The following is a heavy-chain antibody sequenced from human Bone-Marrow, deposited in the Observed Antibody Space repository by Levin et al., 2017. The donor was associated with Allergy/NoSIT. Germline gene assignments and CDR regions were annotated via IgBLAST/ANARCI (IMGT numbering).Heavy chain of an antibody. CDR1: GGSISSGGYY. D-gene: IGHD3-10*01. CDR3: ARDKRITMVRGVISPDYYYGMDV. Sequence: SQTLSLTCTVSGGSISSGGYYWSWIRQHPGKGLEWIGYIYYSGSTYYNPSLKSRVTISVDTSKNQFSLKLSSVTAADTAVYYCARDKRITMVRGVISPDYYYGMDVWGQGTTVTVSS. V-gene: IGHV4-31*03. CDR2: IYYSGST. J-gene: IGHJ6*02.